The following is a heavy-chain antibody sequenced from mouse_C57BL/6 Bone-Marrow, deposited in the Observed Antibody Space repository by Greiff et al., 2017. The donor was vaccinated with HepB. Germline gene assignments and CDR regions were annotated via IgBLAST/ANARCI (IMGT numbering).Heavy chain of an antibody. V-gene: IGHV1-9*01. CDR3: AKWGTGQLRRYAMDD. Sequence: VQLQQSGAELMKPGASVKLSCKATGYTFTGYWIEWVKQRPGHGLEWIGEILPGSGSTNYNEKFKGKATFTADTSSNTAYMQRSSLTTEDSAIYYWAKWGTGQLRRYAMDDWGQGTSVTVSS. CDR2: ILPGSGST. J-gene: IGHJ4*01. CDR1: GYTFTGYW. D-gene: IGHD3-2*02.